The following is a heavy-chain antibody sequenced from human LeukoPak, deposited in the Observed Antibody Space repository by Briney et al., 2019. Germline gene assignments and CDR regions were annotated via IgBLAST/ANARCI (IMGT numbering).Heavy chain of an antibody. D-gene: IGHD4-17*01. J-gene: IGHJ4*02. CDR3: ARVDYGDYVFDY. CDR1: GGSISSGGYS. CDR2: IYHSGST. V-gene: IGHV4-30-2*01. Sequence: SETLSLTCAVSGGSISSGGYSCSWIRQPPGKGLEWIGYIYHSGSTYYNPSLKSRVTISVDRSKNQFSLKLSSVTAADTAVYYCARVDYGDYVFDYWGQGTLVTVSS.